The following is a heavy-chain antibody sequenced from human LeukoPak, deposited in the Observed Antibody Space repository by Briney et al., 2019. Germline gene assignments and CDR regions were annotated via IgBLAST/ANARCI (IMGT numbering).Heavy chain of an antibody. CDR3: APALLCRFDP. Sequence: SVKVSCKASGYTFTSYAISWVRQAPGQGLEWMGRIIPILGIANYAQKFQGRVTITADKSTSTAYMELSSLRSEDTAVYYCAPALLCRFDPWGQGTLVTVSS. V-gene: IGHV1-69*04. J-gene: IGHJ5*02. D-gene: IGHD3-10*01. CDR2: IIPILGIA. CDR1: GYTFTSYA.